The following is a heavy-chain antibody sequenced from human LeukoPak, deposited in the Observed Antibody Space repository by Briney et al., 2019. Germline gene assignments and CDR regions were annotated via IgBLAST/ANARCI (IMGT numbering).Heavy chain of an antibody. J-gene: IGHJ4*01. CDR2: ISYDGSNK. CDR1: GFTFSSYA. V-gene: IGHV3-30-3*01. Sequence: GGSLRLSCAASGFTFSSYAMHWVRQAPGKGLEWVAVISYDGSNKYYADSVKGRFTISRDKSKNTVYLQMNSRRVEDTALYYCARDRXXPXXXFDXW. CDR3: ARDRXXPXXXFDX.